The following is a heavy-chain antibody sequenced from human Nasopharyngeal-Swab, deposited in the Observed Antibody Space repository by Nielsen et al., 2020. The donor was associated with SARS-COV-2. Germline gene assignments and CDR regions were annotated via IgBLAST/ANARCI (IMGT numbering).Heavy chain of an antibody. J-gene: IGHJ4*02. V-gene: IGHV1-18*01. Sequence: ASVTVSCQASGYIFTSYDISWVRQARGQGLEWMGWIGAYNGNTNYAQKFQDRVTMTTDTSTSTVYMELRSLRSDDTAVYYCARHGVAEDYWGQGTLVTVSS. D-gene: IGHD3-3*01. CDR2: IGAYNGNT. CDR3: ARHGVAEDY. CDR1: GYIFTSYD.